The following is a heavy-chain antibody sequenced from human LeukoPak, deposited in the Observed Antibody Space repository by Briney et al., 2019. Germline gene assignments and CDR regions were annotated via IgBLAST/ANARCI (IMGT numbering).Heavy chain of an antibody. CDR3: AGTEYQLLPI. CDR2: ISSSGSTI. V-gene: IGHV3-11*01. CDR1: GFTFSDYY. J-gene: IGHJ3*02. D-gene: IGHD2-2*01. Sequence: RTGGSLRLSCAASGFTFSDYYMSWIRQAPGKGLEWVSYISSSGSTIYYADSVKGRFTISRDSAKNSLYLQMNSLRAEDTAVYYCAGTEYQLLPIWGQGTMVTVSS.